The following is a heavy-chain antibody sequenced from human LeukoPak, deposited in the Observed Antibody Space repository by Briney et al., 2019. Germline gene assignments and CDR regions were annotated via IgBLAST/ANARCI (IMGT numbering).Heavy chain of an antibody. V-gene: IGHV1-69*01. D-gene: IGHD2-2*01. CDR1: GGTFSSYA. CDR2: IIPIFGTA. CDR3: ATELIVVVPAAMYHYYYYGMDV. J-gene: IGHJ6*02. Sequence: SVKVSCKASGGTFSSYAISWVRQAPGQGLEWMGGIIPIFGTANYAEKFQGRVTITADESTSTAYMELSSLRSEDTPMSDAATELIVVVPAAMYHYYYYGMDVWGQGTTVTVSS.